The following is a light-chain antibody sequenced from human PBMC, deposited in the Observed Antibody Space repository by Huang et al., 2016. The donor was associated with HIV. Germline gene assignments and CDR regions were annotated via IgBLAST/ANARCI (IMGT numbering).Light chain of an antibody. CDR1: ESLVYTDGNTY. Sequence: DVELTQSPLSLPVTLGQPASISCRSSESLVYTDGNTYLNWFHQRPGQPPRRLICKVSERDSGVPARISGRGSGTYFTLEISSVEAGDVGLYFCMQGTHWPPTFGQGTKVEFK. CDR3: MQGTHWPPT. CDR2: KVS. V-gene: IGKV2-30*01. J-gene: IGKJ1*01.